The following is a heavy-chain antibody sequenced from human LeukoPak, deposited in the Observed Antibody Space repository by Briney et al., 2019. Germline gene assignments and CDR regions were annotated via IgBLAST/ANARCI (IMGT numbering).Heavy chain of an antibody. CDR2: IYSGGST. J-gene: IGHJ5*02. CDR1: GFTVSSNY. Sequence: PGGSLRLSCAASGFTVSSNYMSWVRQAPGKGLEWVSVIYSGGSTYYADSVKGRFTISRDNSKNTLYLQMNSLSAEDTAVYYCARTWFGESHNWFDPWGQGTLVTVSS. V-gene: IGHV3-53*01. D-gene: IGHD3-10*01. CDR3: ARTWFGESHNWFDP.